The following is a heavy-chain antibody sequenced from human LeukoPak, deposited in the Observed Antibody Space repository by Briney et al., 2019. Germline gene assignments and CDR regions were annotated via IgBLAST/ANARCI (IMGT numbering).Heavy chain of an antibody. Sequence: GGSLRLSCAASGFTFSSYEMNWVRQAPGKGLEWVSYISSSGSTIYYADSVKGRFTISRDNAKNSLYLQMNSLRAEDTAVYYCARDKHYGDYVRFDPWGQGTLVTVSS. CDR1: GFTFSSYE. CDR3: ARDKHYGDYVRFDP. CDR2: ISSSGSTI. J-gene: IGHJ5*02. V-gene: IGHV3-48*03. D-gene: IGHD4-17*01.